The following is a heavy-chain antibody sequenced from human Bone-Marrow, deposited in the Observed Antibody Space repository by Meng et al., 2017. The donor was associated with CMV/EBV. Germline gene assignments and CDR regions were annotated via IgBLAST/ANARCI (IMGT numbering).Heavy chain of an antibody. D-gene: IGHD3-10*01. CDR2: ISSSISTT. CDR1: GFTFSSYA. CDR3: ARGSYGSGSFYPQPFAY. V-gene: IGHV3-48*04. J-gene: IGHJ4*01. Sequence: GESLKISCAASGFTFSSYAMNWVRQAPGKGLEWVSYISSSISTTYYADSVKGRFTISRDNAKNSLHLQMNSLRAEDTAVYYCARGSYGSGSFYPQPFAYWGHRPLV.